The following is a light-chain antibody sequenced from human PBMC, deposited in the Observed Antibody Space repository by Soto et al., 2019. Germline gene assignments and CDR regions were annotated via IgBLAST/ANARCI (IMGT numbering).Light chain of an antibody. CDR2: DAS. J-gene: IGKJ1*01. CDR3: QEYKTWT. Sequence: GDTVTITCRASQSVSTWLAWYQQTPGKAPKLLMYDASTSGSGAPARFSGSGSGTEFTLTISSLQPEDFATYHCQEYKTWTFGQGTKVDIK. CDR1: QSVSTW. V-gene: IGKV1-5*01.